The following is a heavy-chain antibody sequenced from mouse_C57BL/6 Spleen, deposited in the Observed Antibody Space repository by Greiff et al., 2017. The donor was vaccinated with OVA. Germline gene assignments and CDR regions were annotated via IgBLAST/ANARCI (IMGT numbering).Heavy chain of an antibody. CDR1: GFSLTSYG. J-gene: IGHJ4*01. CDR3: ARVYYYGSSHYYAMDY. CDR2: IWSGGST. D-gene: IGHD1-1*01. V-gene: IGHV2-2*01. Sequence: QVHVKQSGPGLVQPSQSLSITCTVSGFSLTSYGVHWVRQSPGKGLEWLGVIWSGGSTDYNAAFISRLSISKDNSKSQVFFKMNSLQADDTAIYYCARVYYYGSSHYYAMDYWGQGTSVTVSS.